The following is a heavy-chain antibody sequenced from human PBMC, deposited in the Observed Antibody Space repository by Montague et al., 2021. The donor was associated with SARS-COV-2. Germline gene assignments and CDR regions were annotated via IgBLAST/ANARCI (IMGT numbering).Heavy chain of an antibody. V-gene: IGHV4-59*01. CDR1: GGSISRYY. D-gene: IGHD3-9*01. J-gene: IGHJ4*02. CDR3: ARSRENYNILTGYPYYFDY. Sequence: SETLSLTCTVSGGSISRYYWNWIRQPPGKGLEWISYIYYSGSTNYNPSLKSQVTISVDTSKNQFSLKLSCVTAADTAVYYCARSRENYNILTGYPYYFDYWGQGTLVTVSS. CDR2: IYYSGST.